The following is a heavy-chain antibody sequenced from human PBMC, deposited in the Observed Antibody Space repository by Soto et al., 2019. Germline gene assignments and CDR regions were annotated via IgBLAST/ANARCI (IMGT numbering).Heavy chain of an antibody. CDR1: GFSFENLG. J-gene: IGHJ5*02. V-gene: IGHV3-23*01. Sequence: GGSLRLSCAASGFSFENLGMSWVRQAPGKGLEWISSISGSGFKKYYADSVKGRFTISRDNSKSTAYLELNNLSAEDTAVYHCAKNQGVELVPLATVDWFDPWGQGSVVTVSS. D-gene: IGHD1-26*01. CDR3: AKNQGVELVPLATVDWFDP. CDR2: ISGSGFKK.